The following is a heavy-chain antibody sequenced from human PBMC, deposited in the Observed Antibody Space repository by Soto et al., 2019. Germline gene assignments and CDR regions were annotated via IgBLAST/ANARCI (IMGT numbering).Heavy chain of an antibody. Sequence: GESLKISCKGSGYSFTSYWISWVRQMPGKGLEWMGRIDPSDSYTNYSPSFQGHVTISADKSISTAYLQRSSLKASDTAMYYCARMITIFGVVIGEYYYYYGMDVWGQGTTVTVSS. CDR1: GYSFTSYW. CDR2: IDPSDSYT. J-gene: IGHJ6*02. D-gene: IGHD3-3*01. CDR3: ARMITIFGVVIGEYYYYYGMDV. V-gene: IGHV5-10-1*01.